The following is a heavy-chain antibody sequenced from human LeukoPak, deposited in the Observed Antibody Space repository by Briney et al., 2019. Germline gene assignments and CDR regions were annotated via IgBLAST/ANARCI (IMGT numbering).Heavy chain of an antibody. CDR1: GGTFSSYA. Sequence: GASVKVSCKASGGTFSSYAISWGRQAPRQGLEWMGGIIPIFGTANYAQKFQGRVTIAADESTSTAYMELSSLRSEDTAVYYCARGDVVVVAAIRPYYYGMDVWGQGTTVTVSS. CDR2: IIPIFGTA. V-gene: IGHV1-69*13. J-gene: IGHJ6*02. D-gene: IGHD2-15*01. CDR3: ARGDVVVVAAIRPYYYGMDV.